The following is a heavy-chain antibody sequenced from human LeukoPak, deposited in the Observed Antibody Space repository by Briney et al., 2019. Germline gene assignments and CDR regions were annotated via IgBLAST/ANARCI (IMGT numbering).Heavy chain of an antibody. J-gene: IGHJ6*02. CDR3: ARDGSYYGSGSSDYYGMDV. Sequence: GGSLRLSCAASGFTFSSYSMNWVRQAPGKGLEWVSSLSSSSSYIYYADSVKGRFTISRDNAKNSLYLQMNSLRAEDTAVYYCARDGSYYGSGSSDYYGMDVWGQGTTVTVSS. D-gene: IGHD3-10*01. CDR2: LSSSSSYI. CDR1: GFTFSSYS. V-gene: IGHV3-21*01.